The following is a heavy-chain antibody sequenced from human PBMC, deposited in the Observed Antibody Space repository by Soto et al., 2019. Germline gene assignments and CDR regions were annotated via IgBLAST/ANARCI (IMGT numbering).Heavy chain of an antibody. V-gene: IGHV4-30-4*07. CDR3: AAVDDFPS. CDR1: GGSISSGGYS. J-gene: IGHJ5*01. D-gene: IGHD2-21*02. CDR2: MYDNGHT. Sequence: SSETLSLTCAVSGGSISSGGYSWSWIRQPPGKGLEWIASMYDNGHTNYNLSLESRLTILLDRAKKQISLNLTAVTAADTAVYYCAAVDDFPSWGHGIRVTVSS.